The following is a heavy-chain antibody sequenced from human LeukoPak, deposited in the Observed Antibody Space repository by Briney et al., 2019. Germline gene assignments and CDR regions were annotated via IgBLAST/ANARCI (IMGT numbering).Heavy chain of an antibody. J-gene: IGHJ4*02. CDR1: GFTFSSYA. CDR2: ISSSGGST. D-gene: IGHD5-18*01. V-gene: IGHV3-23*01. Sequence: GGSLRLSCAASGFTFSSYAMSWVRQAPGKGLEWVSPISSSGGSTYYADSVKGRFTISRDNSKNTLYLQMNSLRDEDTAVYYCAREREYNYAHMLGYWGQGTLVTVSS. CDR3: AREREYNYAHMLGY.